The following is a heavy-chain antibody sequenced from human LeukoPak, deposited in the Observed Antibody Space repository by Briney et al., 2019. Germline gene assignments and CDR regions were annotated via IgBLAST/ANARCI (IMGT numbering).Heavy chain of an antibody. D-gene: IGHD2-15*01. CDR2: IYYSGTT. Sequence: PSETLSLTCTVSGGSNSSGDYYWSWIRQPPGKGLEWIGYIYYSGTTYYNPSLRSRTSISPDTSKNHFSLRLTSVTAADTAVYYCARASPATVSFDIWGQGTLVTVSS. J-gene: IGHJ3*02. V-gene: IGHV4-30-4*08. CDR3: ARASPATVSFDI. CDR1: GGSNSSGDYY.